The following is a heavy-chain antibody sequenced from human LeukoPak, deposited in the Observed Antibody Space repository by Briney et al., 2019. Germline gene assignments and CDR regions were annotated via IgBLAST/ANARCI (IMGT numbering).Heavy chain of an antibody. CDR2: IKQDGSEK. V-gene: IGHV3-7*01. Sequence: GGSLRLSCAASGFTFSSYWMSWVRQAPGKGLEWVANIKQDGSEKYYVDSVKGRFTISRDNAKNSLYLQMNSLRADDTAVYYCARLLNSGWYDYFDYWGQGTLVTVSS. D-gene: IGHD6-19*01. CDR3: ARLLNSGWYDYFDY. CDR1: GFTFSSYW. J-gene: IGHJ4*02.